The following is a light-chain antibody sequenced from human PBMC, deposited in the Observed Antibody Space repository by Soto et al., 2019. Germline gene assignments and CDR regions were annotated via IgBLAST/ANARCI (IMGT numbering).Light chain of an antibody. CDR3: QHYNSYSEA. J-gene: IGKJ1*01. V-gene: IGKV1-39*01. CDR1: QSISSY. Sequence: DIQMTQSPSSLSASVGDRVTITCRASQSISSYLNWYQQKPGKAPKLLIYAASSFQSGVPSRFSGSGSGTDFTLTISSLQPEDFATYYCQHYNSYSEAFGQGTKVDIK. CDR2: AAS.